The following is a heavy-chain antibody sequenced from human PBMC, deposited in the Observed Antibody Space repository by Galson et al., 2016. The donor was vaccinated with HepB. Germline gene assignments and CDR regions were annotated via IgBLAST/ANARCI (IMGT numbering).Heavy chain of an antibody. Sequence: SVKVSCKASGYTFSSYGIIWVRQAPGQGLEYMGWISAHNAKTNYAQSLQGRVTMTTDTSTSTAYMELRSLRFEDTAVYYCARDLALLEWPYYGMDVWGKETTVTVSS. CDR3: ARDLALLEWPYYGMDV. V-gene: IGHV1-18*01. CDR1: GYTFSSYG. CDR2: ISAHNAKT. D-gene: IGHD3-3*01. J-gene: IGHJ6*04.